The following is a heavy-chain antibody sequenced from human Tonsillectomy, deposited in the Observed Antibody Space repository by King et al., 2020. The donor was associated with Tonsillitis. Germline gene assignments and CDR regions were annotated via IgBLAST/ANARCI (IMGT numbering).Heavy chain of an antibody. CDR2: IRSKVYGGTA. CDR1: GFRFDDYG. D-gene: IGHD2/OR15-2a*01. V-gene: IGHV3-49*03. CDR3: SRGGFYDSENYFDS. J-gene: IGHJ4*02. Sequence: VQLVESGGGLVQPGRSLRLPCTASGFRFDDYGMGWFRQAPGKGLEWVSLIRSKVYGGTAEYAASVKGRFSMSRDDSKSIAYVQMNSLKTDDTGVYFCSRGGFYDSENYFDSWGQGTLVTVSS.